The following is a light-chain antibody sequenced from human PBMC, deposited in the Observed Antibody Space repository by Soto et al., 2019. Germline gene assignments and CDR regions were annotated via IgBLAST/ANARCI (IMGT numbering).Light chain of an antibody. CDR2: TAS. V-gene: IGKV3-20*01. CDR1: QSVTSSH. Sequence: EIVLTQSPGTLSLSPGERATLSCRASQSVTSSHLAWYHQKPGQAPRLLIYTASSRATGIPDRFSGSGSGTDFILTISRLEPEDFGVYYCQQYGFSPMYTFGQGTKLEI. CDR3: QQYGFSPMYT. J-gene: IGKJ2*01.